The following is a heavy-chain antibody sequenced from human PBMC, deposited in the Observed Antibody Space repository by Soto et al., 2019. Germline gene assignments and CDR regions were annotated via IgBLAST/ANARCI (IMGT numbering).Heavy chain of an antibody. CDR2: IWYDGSNK. CDR1: GFTFSSNW. J-gene: IGHJ6*04. D-gene: IGHD6-13*01. Sequence: WSLRLSCAASGFTFSSNWLSWVRRAPGQGLEWGAVIWYDGSNKYYADSVKGRFTISRDNSKNTLYLQMNSLRAEETAVYYCARDADSTAAAGFSYYYDMDVWGKGPTVTVSS. V-gene: IGHV3-33*08. CDR3: ARDADSTAAAGFSYYYDMDV.